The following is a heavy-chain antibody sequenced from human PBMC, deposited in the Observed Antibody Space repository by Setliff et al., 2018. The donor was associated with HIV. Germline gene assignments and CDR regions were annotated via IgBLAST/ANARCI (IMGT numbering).Heavy chain of an antibody. CDR2: INRSGST. J-gene: IGHJ1*01. CDR1: GGSFSGYY. D-gene: IGHD1-26*01. Sequence: SETLSLTCAVYGGSFSGYYWNWIRQPPGKGLEWIGEINRSGSTNYNPSLKSRVTISIDTSKNQFSLKLTSVTAADTAVYYCATSAGPTPYIRHWGQGTLVTVSS. CDR3: ATSAGPTPYIRH. V-gene: IGHV4-34*01.